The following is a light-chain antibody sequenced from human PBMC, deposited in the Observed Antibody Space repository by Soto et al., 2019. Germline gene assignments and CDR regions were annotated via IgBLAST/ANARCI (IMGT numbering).Light chain of an antibody. CDR3: SSHTSSSTLVV. CDR1: SSDVGGYNY. Sequence: QSALTQPASVSGSPGQSITISCTGTSSDVGGYNYVSWYQQHPGKAPKLMIYDVSNRPSGVSNRFSGSKSGNTASLAISGLHAEDEADYYCSSHTSSSTLVVFGGGTQLTVL. CDR2: DVS. J-gene: IGLJ3*02. V-gene: IGLV2-14*01.